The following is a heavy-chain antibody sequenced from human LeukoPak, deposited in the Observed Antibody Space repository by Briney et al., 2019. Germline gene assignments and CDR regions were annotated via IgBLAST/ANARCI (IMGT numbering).Heavy chain of an antibody. Sequence: GGSLRLSCAASGFTFSSYSMNWVRQAPGKGLEWVSSISSSSSYIYYADSVKGRFTISRDNAKNSLYLQMNSLRAEDTAVYYCARGGVAAAPTLITPATDYWGQGTLVTVSS. CDR2: ISSSSSYI. CDR3: ARGGVAAAPTLITPATDY. D-gene: IGHD6-13*01. CDR1: GFTFSSYS. J-gene: IGHJ4*02. V-gene: IGHV3-21*01.